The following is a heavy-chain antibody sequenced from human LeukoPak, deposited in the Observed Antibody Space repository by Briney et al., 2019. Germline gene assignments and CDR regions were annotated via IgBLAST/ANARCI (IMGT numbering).Heavy chain of an antibody. V-gene: IGHV4-59*08. CDR3: AGTYYYDSSRYSRLDY. D-gene: IGHD3-22*01. CDR1: GGSISSYY. Sequence: SETLSLTCTVSGGSISSYYWSWIRQPPVKGLEWIGYIYYSGSTNYNPSLKSRVTISVDTSKNQFSLKLSSVTAADTAVYYCAGTYYYDSSRYSRLDYWGQGTLVTVSS. J-gene: IGHJ4*02. CDR2: IYYSGST.